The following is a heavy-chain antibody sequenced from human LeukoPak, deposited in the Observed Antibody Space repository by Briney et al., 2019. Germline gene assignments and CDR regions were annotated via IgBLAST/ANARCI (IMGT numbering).Heavy chain of an antibody. J-gene: IGHJ5*02. Sequence: PGGSLRLSCAASGFTFSSYSMNWVRQAPGKGLEWVSYISRSSSSSSIYYADSVKGRFTISRDNAKNSLYLQMNSLRAEDTAVCYCARQVTTTWFDPWGQGTLVTVSS. CDR1: GFTFSSYS. CDR2: ISRSSSSSSI. D-gene: IGHD4-17*01. V-gene: IGHV3-48*01. CDR3: ARQVTTTWFDP.